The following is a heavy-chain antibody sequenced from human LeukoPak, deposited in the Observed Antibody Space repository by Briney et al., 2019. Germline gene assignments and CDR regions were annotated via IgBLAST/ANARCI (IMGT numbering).Heavy chain of an antibody. CDR2: ISSSSSTI. D-gene: IGHD3-22*01. CDR1: GFTFSSYS. J-gene: IGHJ3*02. CDR3: ARTLLIIDAFDI. V-gene: IGHV3-48*04. Sequence: PGGSLRLSCAASGFTFSSYSMNWVRQAPGKGLEWVSHISSSSSTIYYADSVKGRFTISRDNAKNSLYLQRNSLRAEDTAVYYCARTLLIIDAFDIWGQGTMVTVSS.